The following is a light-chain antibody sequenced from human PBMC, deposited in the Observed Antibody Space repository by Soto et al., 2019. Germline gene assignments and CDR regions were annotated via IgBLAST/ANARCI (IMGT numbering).Light chain of an antibody. J-gene: IGKJ1*01. V-gene: IGKV3-15*01. CDR1: QSVISN. CDR3: QHYNNWPWT. CDR2: GAS. Sequence: EVVMTQSPAPRSLSTGERATLSCMASQSVISNLAWYQQRPGQAPRLLIYGASTRATGIPARFSGSGSGTEFTLSISTLQSEDFAVYYCQHYNNWPWTFGQGTKVDIK.